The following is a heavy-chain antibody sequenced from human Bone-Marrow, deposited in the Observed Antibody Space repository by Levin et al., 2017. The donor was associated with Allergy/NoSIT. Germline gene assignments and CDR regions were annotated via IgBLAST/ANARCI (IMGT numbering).Heavy chain of an antibody. D-gene: IGHD6-19*01. CDR3: VNRGYSSGWTLFDY. V-gene: IGHV3-64D*06. Sequence: GESLKISCSASGFTFSSYAMHWVRQAPGKGLEYVSAISSNGGSTYYADSVKGRFTISRDNSKNTLYLQMSSLRAEDTAVYYCVNRGYSSGWTLFDYWGQGTLVTVSS. CDR2: ISSNGGST. J-gene: IGHJ4*02. CDR1: GFTFSSYA.